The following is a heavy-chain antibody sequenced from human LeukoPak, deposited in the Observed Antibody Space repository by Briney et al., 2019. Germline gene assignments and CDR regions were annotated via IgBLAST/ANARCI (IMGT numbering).Heavy chain of an antibody. Sequence: GGSLRLSCEASGFTFSSYWMHWVRHGPGKGLVGVSRINNDGSSTSYADSVKGRFTISRDNAKNTLYLQMNSLRAEDTGVYYCVRGGWADYWGQGTLLTVSS. D-gene: IGHD1-26*01. CDR2: INNDGSST. CDR1: GFTFSSYW. V-gene: IGHV3-74*01. J-gene: IGHJ4*02. CDR3: VRGGWADY.